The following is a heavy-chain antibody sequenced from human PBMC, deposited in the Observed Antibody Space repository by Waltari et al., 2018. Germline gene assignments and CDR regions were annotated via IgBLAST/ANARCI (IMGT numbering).Heavy chain of an antibody. CDR3: AKGSYSSSWAFDY. CDR2: IRYDGSNK. V-gene: IGHV3-30*02. CDR1: GFTFSSYG. D-gene: IGHD6-6*01. Sequence: QVQLVESGGGVVQPGGSLRLSCAASGFTFSSYGMYWVRKAPGKGLEWVAFIRYDGSNKYYADSVKGRFTISRDNSKNTLYLQMNSLRAEDTAVYYCAKGSYSSSWAFDYWGQGTLVTVSS. J-gene: IGHJ4*02.